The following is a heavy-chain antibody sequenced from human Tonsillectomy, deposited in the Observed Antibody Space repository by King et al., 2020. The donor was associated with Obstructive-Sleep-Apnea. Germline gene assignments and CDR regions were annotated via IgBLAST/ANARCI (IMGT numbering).Heavy chain of an antibody. CDR1: GGSISSSSYY. Sequence: QLQESGPGLVKPSETLSLTCTVSGGSISSSSYYWGWIRQPPGKGLEWSGSIYYSGSTYYNPSLKSRVTISVDTSKNQFFLKLSSVTAADTAVFYCARVIGLRGAGAFDYWGQGTLVTVSS. J-gene: IGHJ4*02. CDR3: ARVIGLRGAGAFDY. V-gene: IGHV4-39*07. D-gene: IGHD3-10*01. CDR2: IYYSGST.